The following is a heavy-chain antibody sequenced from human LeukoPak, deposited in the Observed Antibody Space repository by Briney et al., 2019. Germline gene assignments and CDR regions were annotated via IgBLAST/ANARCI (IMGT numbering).Heavy chain of an antibody. D-gene: IGHD3/OR15-3a*01. CDR2: ITGSGGST. Sequence: GGSLRLSCAASGFSVDSNHMSWVRQAPGKGLDWVSAITGSGGSTYYADSVKGRFTISRDNSKNTLYLQMNSLRAEDTAVYYCAKGPRGDWSLWYSFDYWGQGTLATVSS. CDR1: GFSVDSNH. V-gene: IGHV3-23*01. J-gene: IGHJ4*02. CDR3: AKGPRGDWSLWYSFDY.